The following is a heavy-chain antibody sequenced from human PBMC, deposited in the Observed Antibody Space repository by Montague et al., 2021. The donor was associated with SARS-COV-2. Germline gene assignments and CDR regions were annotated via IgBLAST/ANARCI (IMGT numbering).Heavy chain of an antibody. D-gene: IGHD3-10*01. CDR1: GFTFSNSA. CDR2: SSGSDGGT. Sequence: SLRLSCAASGFTFSNSAMNWVRQAPGKGLEWVSGSSGSDGGTHYADSVEGRFTISRDNSKNVLYLQMNSLRAEDTALYYCAKDSYYYGLGYGMDVWGPGTTVTVSS. V-gene: IGHV3-23*01. CDR3: AKDSYYYGLGYGMDV. J-gene: IGHJ6*02.